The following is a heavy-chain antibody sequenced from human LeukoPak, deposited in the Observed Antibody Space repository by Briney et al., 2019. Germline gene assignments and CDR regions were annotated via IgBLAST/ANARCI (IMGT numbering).Heavy chain of an antibody. D-gene: IGHD3-3*01. CDR2: MNPNSGNT. Sequence: ASVKVSSKASGYTFTSYDINWVRQATGQEREWMGWMNPNSGNTGYAQKFLGRVTTTRNTSTSTAYLELSSRRSEDTAVYCCARGQRESTTIFGVVISPIHYYYMDVWGKGTTVTVSS. J-gene: IGHJ6*03. V-gene: IGHV1-8*03. CDR1: GYTFTSYD. CDR3: ARGQRESTTIFGVVISPIHYYYMDV.